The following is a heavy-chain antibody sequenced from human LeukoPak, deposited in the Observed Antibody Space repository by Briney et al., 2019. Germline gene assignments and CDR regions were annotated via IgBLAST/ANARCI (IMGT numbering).Heavy chain of an antibody. J-gene: IGHJ4*02. V-gene: IGHV3-23*01. CDR1: GLTFSSYA. CDR3: AKLTSGWFEDF. D-gene: IGHD6-19*01. CDR2: ISASDGST. Sequence: PGGSLRLSCAASGLTFSSYAMTWVRQAPGKGLGWVSAISASDGSTYYVDSVKGRFTISRDFSKNTLFLQMNSLRTEDTAVYYCAKLTSGWFEDFWGQGTLVTVSS.